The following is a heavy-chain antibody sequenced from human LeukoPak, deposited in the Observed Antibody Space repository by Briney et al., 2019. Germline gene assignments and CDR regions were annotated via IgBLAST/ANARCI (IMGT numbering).Heavy chain of an antibody. CDR1: GGSISSYY. J-gene: IGHJ4*02. CDR3: APGIFDWLTREEYYFDY. D-gene: IGHD3-9*01. Sequence: SDTLSLTCTVSGGSISSYYWSWIRQPPGKGLEWIGSIYHSGSTYYNSSLKSRVTISLDTSKNQFSLKPSSVTAADTAVYYCAPGIFDWLTREEYYFDYWGQGTLVTVSS. CDR2: IYHSGST. V-gene: IGHV4-59*04.